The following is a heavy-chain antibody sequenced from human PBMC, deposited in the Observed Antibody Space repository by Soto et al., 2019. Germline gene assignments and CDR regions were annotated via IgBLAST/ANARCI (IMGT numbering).Heavy chain of an antibody. V-gene: IGHV4-39*01. Sequence: SETLSLTCTVSGGSISSSSYYWGWIRQPPGKGLEWIGSIYYSGSTYYSPSLKSRVTISVDTSKNQFSLKLSSVTATDTAVYYCARSRLDAFDIWGQGTMVTVSS. D-gene: IGHD2-21*02. J-gene: IGHJ3*02. CDR1: GGSISSSSYY. CDR2: IYYSGST. CDR3: ARSRLDAFDI.